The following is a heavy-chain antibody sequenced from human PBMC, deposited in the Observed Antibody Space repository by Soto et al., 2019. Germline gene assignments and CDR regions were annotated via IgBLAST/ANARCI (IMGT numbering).Heavy chain of an antibody. V-gene: IGHV4-31*11. D-gene: IGHD3-22*01. CDR2: IYYSGST. Sequence: PAETLSLTCAVSVGSISSGGYYWIWIRHHPGKGLEWIGYIYYSGSTYYNPSLKSRVTISVDTSKNQFSLKLSSVTAADTAVYYCARELDYYDSSGYYYQAYFDYWGQGTLVTVSS. CDR3: ARELDYYDSSGYYYQAYFDY. J-gene: IGHJ4*02. CDR1: VGSISSGGYY.